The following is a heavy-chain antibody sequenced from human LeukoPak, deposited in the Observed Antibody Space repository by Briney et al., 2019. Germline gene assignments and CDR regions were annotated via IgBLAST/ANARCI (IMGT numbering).Heavy chain of an antibody. J-gene: IGHJ4*02. CDR2: TGSNGVT. CDR1: GFTFRTYA. CDR3: GIRDTSDYYVF. Sequence: PGGSLRLSCTGSGFTFRTYAFSWARQAPGKGLEWVSATGSNGVTYYADSVKGRFTISRDNSKNALYLQMNGLRADDTAVYYCGIRDTSDYYVFWGQGTLVTVSS. D-gene: IGHD3-22*01. V-gene: IGHV3-23*01.